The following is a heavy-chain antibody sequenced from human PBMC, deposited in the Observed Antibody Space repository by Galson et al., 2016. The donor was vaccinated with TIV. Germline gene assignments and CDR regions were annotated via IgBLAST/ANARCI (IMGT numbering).Heavy chain of an antibody. Sequence: SVKVSCKASGYSFTVYRVHWVRQAPGQGLEWMGWIHPQNGGANYAPKFQGRVTLTRDTSISTVYMELRRLKSDDTAVYFCTRGGGGAYTFDAFDIWGQGTMVTVSS. CDR3: TRGGGGAYTFDAFDI. CDR1: GYSFTVYR. J-gene: IGHJ3*02. V-gene: IGHV1-2*02. CDR2: IHPQNGGA. D-gene: IGHD2/OR15-2a*01.